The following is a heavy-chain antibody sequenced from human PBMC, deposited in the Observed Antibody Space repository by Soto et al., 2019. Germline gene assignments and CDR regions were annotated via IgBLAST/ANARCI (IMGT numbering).Heavy chain of an antibody. J-gene: IGHJ4*02. D-gene: IGHD7-27*01. Sequence: QVQLVESGGGLVKPGGSLRLSCAASGFIFSDYYMSWIRQAPGQGLEWVSYSSSSSIYINYADAVKGRFTISRDNAKNSLYLPMSSLRAEDMAVYYCAREAFSRSPTVELDYWGKGTLVTVSS. V-gene: IGHV3-11*05. CDR2: SSSSSIYI. CDR3: AREAFSRSPTVELDY. CDR1: GFIFSDYY.